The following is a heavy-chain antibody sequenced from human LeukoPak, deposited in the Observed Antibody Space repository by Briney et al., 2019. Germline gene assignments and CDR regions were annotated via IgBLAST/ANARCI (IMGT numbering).Heavy chain of an antibody. J-gene: IGHJ4*02. V-gene: IGHV4-34*01. CDR2: INHSGST. D-gene: IGHD1-26*01. Sequence: PSETLSLTCTVSGGSITSGGYFWSWIRQPPGKGLEWIGEINHSGSTNYNPSLKSRVTISVDTSKNQFSLKLSSVTAADTAVYYCARGNGNFDYWGQGTLVTVSS. CDR1: GGSITSGGYF. CDR3: ARGNGNFDY.